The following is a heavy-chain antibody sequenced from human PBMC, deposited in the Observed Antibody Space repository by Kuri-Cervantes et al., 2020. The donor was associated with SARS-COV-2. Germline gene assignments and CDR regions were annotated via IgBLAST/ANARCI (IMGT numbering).Heavy chain of an antibody. CDR2: IKQDGSEK. CDR3: ARGYSGTYYWYFDL. Sequence: GESLKISCAASGFTFSSYWMSWVRQAPGKGLEWVANIKQDGSEKYYVDSVKGRFTISRDNAKNSLYLQMNSLRAEDTAVYYRARGYSGTYYWYFDLWGRGTLVTVSS. D-gene: IGHD1-26*01. J-gene: IGHJ2*01. V-gene: IGHV3-7*01. CDR1: GFTFSSYW.